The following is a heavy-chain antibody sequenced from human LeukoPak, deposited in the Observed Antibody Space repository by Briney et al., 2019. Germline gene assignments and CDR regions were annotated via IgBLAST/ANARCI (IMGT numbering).Heavy chain of an antibody. CDR1: GYTFTSYA. V-gene: IGHV1-3*01. Sequence: ASVKVSCKASGYTFTSYAMHWVRQAPGQRLEWMGWINAGNGNTKYSQKFQGRVTMTEDTSTDTAYMELSSLRSEDTAVYYCASSSWIPFDYWGQGTLVTVSS. J-gene: IGHJ4*02. CDR2: INAGNGNT. CDR3: ASSSWIPFDY. D-gene: IGHD6-13*01.